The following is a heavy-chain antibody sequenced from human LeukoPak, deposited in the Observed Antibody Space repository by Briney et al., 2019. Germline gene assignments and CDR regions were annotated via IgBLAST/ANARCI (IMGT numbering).Heavy chain of an antibody. CDR1: GFTFSSYA. V-gene: IGHV3-23*01. CDR2: ISGSGGNT. D-gene: IGHD5-18*01. Sequence: QPGGSLRLSCAASGFTFSSYAMSWVRQAPGKGLEWVSSISGSGGNTYYADSVKGRFTVSRDNSKNTVYLQMNSLRAEDTAVYYCAEDRIPYYFDFWGQGTLLTVSS. CDR3: AEDRIPYYFDF. J-gene: IGHJ4*02.